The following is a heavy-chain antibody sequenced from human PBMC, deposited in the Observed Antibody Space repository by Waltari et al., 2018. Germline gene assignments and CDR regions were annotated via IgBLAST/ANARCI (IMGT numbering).Heavy chain of an antibody. J-gene: IGHJ5*02. D-gene: IGHD2-2*01. Sequence: QVELVQSGAEVRKPGASVKVSCKASGYSLTSYYMPWVRQAPGLGLPSMGRINPNSGETNTEPKFQGRVTLTMDTSVNTAFLELRSLTSDDTAVYFCARESAFSTSWYPGFDPWGQGTLVTVAS. CDR1: GYSLTSYY. CDR2: INPNSGET. V-gene: IGHV1-2*06. CDR3: ARESAFSTSWYPGFDP.